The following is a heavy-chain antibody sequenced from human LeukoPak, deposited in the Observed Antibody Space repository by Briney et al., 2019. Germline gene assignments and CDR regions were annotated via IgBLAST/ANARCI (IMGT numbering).Heavy chain of an antibody. V-gene: IGHV3-48*03. D-gene: IGHD1-1*01. CDR1: GFTFSSYE. CDR2: ISSSGSTI. CDR3: AKDQTNWYFDL. Sequence: GGSLRLSCAASGFTFSSYEMNWVRQAPGKGLEWVSYISSSGSTIYYADSVKGRFTISRDNAKNSLYLQMNSLRAEDTAIYYCAKDQTNWYFDLWGRGTLVTVSS. J-gene: IGHJ2*01.